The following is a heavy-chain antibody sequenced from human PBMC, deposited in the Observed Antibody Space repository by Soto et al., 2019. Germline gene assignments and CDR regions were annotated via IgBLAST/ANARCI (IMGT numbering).Heavy chain of an antibody. CDR1: GFTFSSYG. Sequence: VGSLRLSCAASGFTFSSYGMHWVRQAPGKGLEWVAVISYDGSNKYYADSVKGRFTISRDNSKNTLYLQMNSLRAEDTAVYYCAKLAMIGFFDYWGQGTLVTVSS. V-gene: IGHV3-30*18. D-gene: IGHD3-22*01. J-gene: IGHJ4*02. CDR2: ISYDGSNK. CDR3: AKLAMIGFFDY.